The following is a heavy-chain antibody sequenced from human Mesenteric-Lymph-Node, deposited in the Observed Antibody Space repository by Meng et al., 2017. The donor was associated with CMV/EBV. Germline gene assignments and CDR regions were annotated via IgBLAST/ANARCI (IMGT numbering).Heavy chain of an antibody. CDR1: GFTFSSYE. V-gene: IGHV3-48*03. CDR3: ARDLYGDYVGSNY. D-gene: IGHD4-17*01. CDR2: ISSSGSTI. Sequence: GGSLRLSCAASGFTFSSYEMNWVRQAPGKGLEWVSYISSSGSTIYYADSVKGRFTISRDNAKNSLYLQMNSLRAEDMAVYYCARDLYGDYVGSNYWGQGTLVTVSS. J-gene: IGHJ4*02.